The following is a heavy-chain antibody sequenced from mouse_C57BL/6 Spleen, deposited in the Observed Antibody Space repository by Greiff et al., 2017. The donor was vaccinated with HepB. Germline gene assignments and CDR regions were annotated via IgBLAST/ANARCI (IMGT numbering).Heavy chain of an antibody. CDR2: IYPGDGDT. Sequence: VQLQQSGAELVKPGASVKISCKASGYAFSSYWMNWVKQRPGKGLEWIGQIYPGDGDTNYNGKFKGKATLTADKSSSTAYMQLSSLTSEDSAVYYCARSTTTVPYDYWGQGTSVTVSS. D-gene: IGHD1-1*01. CDR3: ARSTTTVPYDY. V-gene: IGHV1-80*01. CDR1: GYAFSSYW. J-gene: IGHJ4*01.